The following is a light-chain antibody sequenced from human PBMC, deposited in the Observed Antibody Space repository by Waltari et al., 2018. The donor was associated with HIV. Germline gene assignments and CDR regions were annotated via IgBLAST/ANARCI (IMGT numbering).Light chain of an antibody. CDR2: GAS. CDR3: QQYDTSLGS. Sequence: EVVLTQSPGTLSLSPGERASQSVSSSFLAWYQQKPGQAPRLLIYGASNRATGIPDRFSGSGSGTDFTLTINRLEPEDFAVYYCQQYDTSLGSFGQGTKLEIK. CDR1: QSVSSSF. J-gene: IGKJ2*03. V-gene: IGKV3-20*01.